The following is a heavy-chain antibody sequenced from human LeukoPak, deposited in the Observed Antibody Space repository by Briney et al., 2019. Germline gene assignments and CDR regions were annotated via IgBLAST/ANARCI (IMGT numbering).Heavy chain of an antibody. V-gene: IGHV3-74*01. CDR1: GFTFSGNW. Sequence: SGGSLRLSCAASGFTFSGNWMHWVRQAPGEGLVWVSVIKGDGSQTFYADSVKGRFTISRDNAKNTLYLQMNSLRAEDTAIYYCAREVDGFDIWGQGTMVTVSS. J-gene: IGHJ3*02. CDR3: AREVDGFDI. CDR2: IKGDGSQT.